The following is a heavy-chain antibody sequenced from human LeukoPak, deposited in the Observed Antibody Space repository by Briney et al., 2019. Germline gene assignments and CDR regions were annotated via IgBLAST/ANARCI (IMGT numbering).Heavy chain of an antibody. CDR1: GGTFSSYA. D-gene: IGHD5-12*01. J-gene: IGHJ5*02. CDR3: ARVIVAGYQNWFDP. V-gene: IGHV1-18*01. Sequence: ASVKVSCKASGGTFSSYAISWVRQAPGQGLEWMGWISAYNGNTNYAQKLQGRVTMTTDTSTSTAYMELRSLRSDDTAVYYCARVIVAGYQNWFDPWGQGTLVTVSS. CDR2: ISAYNGNT.